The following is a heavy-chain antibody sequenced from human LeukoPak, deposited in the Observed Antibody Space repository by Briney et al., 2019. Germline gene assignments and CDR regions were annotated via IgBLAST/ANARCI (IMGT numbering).Heavy chain of an antibody. Sequence: PGGSLRLSCAASGFTFDDYAMHWVRQAPGKGLEWVSGISWNSGSIGYADSVKGRFTISRDNAKNSLYLQMNSLRAEDTALYYCWRDKAAGPVDAFDIWGQGTMVTVSS. J-gene: IGHJ3*02. CDR1: GFTFDDYA. CDR2: ISWNSGSI. CDR3: WRDKAAGPVDAFDI. V-gene: IGHV3-9*01. D-gene: IGHD6-13*01.